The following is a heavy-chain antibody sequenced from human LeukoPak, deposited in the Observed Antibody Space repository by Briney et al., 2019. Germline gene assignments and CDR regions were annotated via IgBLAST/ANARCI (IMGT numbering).Heavy chain of an antibody. CDR2: ISSNGGST. V-gene: IGHV3-64D*09. CDR1: GFTFSSYA. Sequence: GGSLRLSCSASGFTFSSYAMHWDRQAPGKGLEYVSAISSNGGSTYHADSVKGRFTISRDNSKNTLYLQMSSLRAEDTAVYYCVKGYCSSISCYGDYWGQGTLVTVSS. J-gene: IGHJ4*02. CDR3: VKGYCSSISCYGDY. D-gene: IGHD2-2*01.